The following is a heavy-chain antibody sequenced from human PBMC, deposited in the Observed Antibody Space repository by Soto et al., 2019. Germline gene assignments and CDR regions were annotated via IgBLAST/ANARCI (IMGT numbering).Heavy chain of an antibody. D-gene: IGHD1-26*01. V-gene: IGHV1-2*02. Sequence: ASVKVSCKASGYTFTVYYMHWVRQAPGQGLEWMGWINPKSGGTMYPQKFQGRVTMTWDTSISTAYMALTRLRSDDTAVYYCARDLAKGGGSAGFDFWGQGTPVTVSS. CDR3: ARDLAKGGGSAGFDF. J-gene: IGHJ4*02. CDR1: GYTFTVYY. CDR2: INPKSGGT.